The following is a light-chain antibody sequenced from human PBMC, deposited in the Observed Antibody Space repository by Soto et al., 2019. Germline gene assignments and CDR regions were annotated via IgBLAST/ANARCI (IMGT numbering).Light chain of an antibody. Sequence: EIVLTQSPGTLSLSPGERATLSCRASQSVTRNLAWYQHKPGQSPRLLIYGASARATGIPDRFSGSGSGTDFTLTISRLEPEDFAVYYCQQYGSSALTFGGGTKVDI. V-gene: IGKV3-20*01. CDR1: QSVTRN. CDR3: QQYGSSALT. CDR2: GAS. J-gene: IGKJ4*01.